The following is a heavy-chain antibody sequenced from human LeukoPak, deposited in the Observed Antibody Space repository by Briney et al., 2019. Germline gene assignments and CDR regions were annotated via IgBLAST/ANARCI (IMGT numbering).Heavy chain of an antibody. V-gene: IGHV3-11*01. D-gene: IGHD6-13*01. CDR3: ARSIAAAGYLHYHYYYMDV. Sequence: IPGGSLRLSCAASGFTFSDYYMSWIRQAPGKGLEWVSYISSSGSTIYYADSVKGRFTISRDNAKNSLYLQMNSLRAEDTAVYYCARSIAAAGYLHYHYYYMDVWGKGTTVTVSS. CDR1: GFTFSDYY. CDR2: ISSSGSTI. J-gene: IGHJ6*03.